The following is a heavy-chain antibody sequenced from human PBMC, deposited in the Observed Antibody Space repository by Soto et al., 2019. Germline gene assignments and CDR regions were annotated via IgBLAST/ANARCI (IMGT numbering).Heavy chain of an antibody. CDR3: AHRSTIFGVVINHYYYGMDV. CDR2: IIPIFGTA. D-gene: IGHD3-3*01. Sequence: SVNVSCKASGGTFSSYAISWVRQAPGQGLEWMGGIIPIFGTANYAQKFQGRVTITADESTSTAYMELSSLRSEDTAVYYCAHRSTIFGVVINHYYYGMDVWGQGTTVTVSS. CDR1: GGTFSSYA. V-gene: IGHV1-69*13. J-gene: IGHJ6*02.